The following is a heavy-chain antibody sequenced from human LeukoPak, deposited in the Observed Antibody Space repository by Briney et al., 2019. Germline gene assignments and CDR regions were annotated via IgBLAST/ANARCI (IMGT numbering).Heavy chain of an antibody. V-gene: IGHV4-59*08. CDR3: AWQGVGPLEYSSFDY. J-gene: IGHJ4*02. D-gene: IGHD6-13*01. CDR1: GGSISSYY. CDR2: IYYSGST. Sequence: SETLSLTCTVSGGSISSYYWSWIRQPPGKGLEWIGYIYYSGSTNYNPSLKSRVTISVDTSKNQFSLKLSSVTAADTAVYYCAWQGVGPLEYSSFDYWGQGTLVTVSS.